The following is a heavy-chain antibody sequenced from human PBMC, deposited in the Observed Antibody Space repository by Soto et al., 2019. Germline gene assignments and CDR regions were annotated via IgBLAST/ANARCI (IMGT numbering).Heavy chain of an antibody. V-gene: IGHV1-46*01. CDR2: INPSGGST. CDR1: GYTFTSYY. Sequence: ASVKVSCKASGYTFTSYYMHWVRQAPGQGLEWMGIINPSGGSTSYAQKFQGRVTMTRDTSTSTVYMELSSLRSEDTAVYYCARDNRYSSSWYRGYYYGMDVWGQGTTVTVSS. J-gene: IGHJ6*02. D-gene: IGHD6-13*01. CDR3: ARDNRYSSSWYRGYYYGMDV.